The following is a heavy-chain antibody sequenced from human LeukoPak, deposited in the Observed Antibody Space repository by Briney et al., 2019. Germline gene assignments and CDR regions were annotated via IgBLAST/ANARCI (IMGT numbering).Heavy chain of an antibody. CDR2: FDPEVGVT. D-gene: IGHD2-15*01. J-gene: IGHJ3*02. V-gene: IGHV1-24*01. CDR3: ATEPYRSGGSCYYRGAFDI. Sequence: GASLKISCKVSGHTLTALSMHCVREAPGNGLEWRGGFDPEVGVTIYAQKFQGRVTMTEDTSTDTAYMELSSLRSEDTAVYYCATEPYRSGGSCYYRGAFDIWGQGTMVTVSS. CDR1: GHTLTALS.